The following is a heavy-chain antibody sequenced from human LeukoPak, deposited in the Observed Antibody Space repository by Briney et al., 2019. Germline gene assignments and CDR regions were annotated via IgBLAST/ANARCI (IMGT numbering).Heavy chain of an antibody. D-gene: IGHD2-15*01. V-gene: IGHV3-33*01. J-gene: IGHJ3*02. Sequence: GGSLRLSCAASGFAFSSYGMHWVRQAPGKGLEWVAVIWDDGSNKYYADSVKGRFSISRDNSKNTLYLQMGSLRAEDTAVYYCARVRYCSDNSCPRDAFDIWGQGTKVTVSS. CDR1: GFAFSSYG. CDR3: ARVRYCSDNSCPRDAFDI. CDR2: IWDDGSNK.